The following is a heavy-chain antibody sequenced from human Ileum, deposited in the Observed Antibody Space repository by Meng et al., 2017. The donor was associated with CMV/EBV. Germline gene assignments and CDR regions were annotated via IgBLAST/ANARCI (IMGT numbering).Heavy chain of an antibody. Sequence: SCKASGYPFPRYDIHWVRQATGQGLEWMGWMNPNSGNTGYAQKFQGRVTMTRNTSISTAYMELSSLRSEDTAVYYCAREGTTAGDYWGQGTLVTVSS. CDR1: GYPFPRYD. CDR3: AREGTTAGDY. J-gene: IGHJ4*02. D-gene: IGHD1-1*01. V-gene: IGHV1-8*01. CDR2: MNPNSGNT.